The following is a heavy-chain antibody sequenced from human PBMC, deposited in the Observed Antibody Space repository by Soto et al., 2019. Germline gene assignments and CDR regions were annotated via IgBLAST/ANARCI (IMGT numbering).Heavy chain of an antibody. D-gene: IGHD5-12*01. CDR3: ARRKIPLLGGMDV. V-gene: IGHV4-34*01. CDR2: INHSGSS. J-gene: IGHJ6*02. Sequence: SETLSLTCTVSGGSFRGYYCGWVRQPPGKGLEWIGEINHSGSSNYHPSLKSRVTISVATSKNQFSLTVSSVTPADTAVYYCARRKIPLLGGMDVWGQGTTVTVSS. CDR1: GGSFRGYY.